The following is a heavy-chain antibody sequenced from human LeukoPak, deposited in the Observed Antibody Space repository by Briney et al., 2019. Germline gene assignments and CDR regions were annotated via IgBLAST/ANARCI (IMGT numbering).Heavy chain of an antibody. D-gene: IGHD6-13*01. CDR3: ARDWAAAGMWGQLYYYYYMDV. CDR2: IIPIFGTA. J-gene: IGHJ6*03. V-gene: IGHV1-69*06. Sequence: GASVKVSCKASGGTFSSYAISWVRQAPGQGLEWMGGIIPIFGTANYAQKFQGRVTITADKSTSTAYMGLSSLRSEDTAVYYCARDWAAAGMWGQLYYYYYMDVWGKGTTVTVSS. CDR1: GGTFSSYA.